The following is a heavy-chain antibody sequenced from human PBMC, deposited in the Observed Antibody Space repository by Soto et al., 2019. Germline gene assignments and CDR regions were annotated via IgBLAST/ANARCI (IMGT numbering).Heavy chain of an antibody. D-gene: IGHD6-13*01. J-gene: IGHJ4*02. Sequence: VQLLESGGDLVQPGGSLRLSCAVSGFTLSNYAMSWVLQATGKGLEWVSHITGSGGSTFYADSVKGRFTISRENSKNTLFLQMNLLRAEDTAVYYCVGHQDTSTWYISPTDYWGQGTLVTVSS. CDR2: ITGSGGST. CDR1: GFTLSNYA. V-gene: IGHV3-23*01. CDR3: VGHQDTSTWYISPTDY.